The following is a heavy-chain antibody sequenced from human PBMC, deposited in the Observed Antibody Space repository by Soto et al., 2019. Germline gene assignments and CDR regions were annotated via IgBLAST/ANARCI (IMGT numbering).Heavy chain of an antibody. Sequence: SETLSLTCNVSGGSISSHYWSWIRQPPGKGLEWIAYVFHSGSTNHNPSLKSRVTISIDTSKNRFSLSLRSASAADTAVYYCARSISGDPWFDPWGQGTLVTVSS. CDR3: ARSISGDPWFDP. CDR1: GGSISSHY. CDR2: VFHSGST. J-gene: IGHJ5*02. D-gene: IGHD2-21*01. V-gene: IGHV4-59*11.